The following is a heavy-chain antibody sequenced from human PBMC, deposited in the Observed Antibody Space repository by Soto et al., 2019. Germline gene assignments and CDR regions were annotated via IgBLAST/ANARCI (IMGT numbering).Heavy chain of an antibody. CDR3: ARGALKYYYDSSGYFDYYYYGMDV. Sequence: LSETLSLTCTVSGGSISSYYWSWIRQPPGKGLEWIGYIYYSGSTNYNPSLKSRVTISVDTSKNQFSLKLSSVTAADTAVYYCARGALKYYYDSSGYFDYYYYGMDVWGQGTTVSVSS. CDR1: GGSISSYY. D-gene: IGHD3-22*01. V-gene: IGHV4-59*01. CDR2: IYYSGST. J-gene: IGHJ6*02.